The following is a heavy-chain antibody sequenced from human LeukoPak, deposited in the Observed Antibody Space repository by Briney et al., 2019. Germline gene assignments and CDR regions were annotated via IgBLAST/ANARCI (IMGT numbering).Heavy chain of an antibody. CDR3: ARSPTYDFWSGYYYFDP. V-gene: IGHV4-59*01. J-gene: IGHJ5*02. CDR2: IYYNGNT. D-gene: IGHD3-3*01. CDR1: DGSINSYY. Sequence: PSETLSLTCSVSDGSINSYYWNWIRRPPGKGLEWIGYIYYNGNTNYGPSLKSRVTISVDTSKNQFSLKLSSVTAADTAVYFCARSPTYDFWSGYYYFDPWGQGTLVTVSS.